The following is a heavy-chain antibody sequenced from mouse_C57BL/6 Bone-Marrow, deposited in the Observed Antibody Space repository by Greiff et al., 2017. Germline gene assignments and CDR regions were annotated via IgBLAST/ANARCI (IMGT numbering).Heavy chain of an antibody. V-gene: IGHV1-54*01. D-gene: IGHD2-2*01. CDR2: INPGSGGT. CDR3: ARSPAGFDYFDY. Sequence: VQRVESGAELVRPGTSVKVSCKASGYAFTNYLIEWVQQRPGQGLEWIGVINPGSGGTNYNEKFKGKATLTADKSSSTAYMQLSSLTSEDSAVYFCARSPAGFDYFDYWGQGTTLTVSS. J-gene: IGHJ2*01. CDR1: GYAFTNYL.